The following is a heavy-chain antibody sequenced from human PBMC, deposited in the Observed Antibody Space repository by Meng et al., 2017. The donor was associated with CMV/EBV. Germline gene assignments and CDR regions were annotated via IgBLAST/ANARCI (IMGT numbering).Heavy chain of an antibody. CDR3: ARDLTYSGSSPSY. D-gene: IGHD1-26*01. CDR1: GFTFSSYA. V-gene: IGHV3-30*04. CDR2: ISYDGSNK. Sequence: GGSLRLSCAASGFTFSSYAMHWVRQAPGKGLEWVAVISYDGSNKYYADSVKGRFTISRDNSKNTLYLQMNSLRAEDTAVYYCARDLTYSGSSPSYWGQGTLVTV. J-gene: IGHJ4*02.